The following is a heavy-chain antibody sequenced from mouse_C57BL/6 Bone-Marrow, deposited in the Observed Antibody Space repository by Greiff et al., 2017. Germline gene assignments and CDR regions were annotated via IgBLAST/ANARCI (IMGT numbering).Heavy chain of an antibody. Sequence: QVHVKQSGAELARPGASVKLSCKASGYTFTSYGISWVKQRTGQGLEWIGEIYPRSGNTYYNEKFKGKATLTADKSSSTAYMELRSLTSEDSAVYFCARGPYYGNYPYYFDYWGQGTTLTVSS. CDR3: ARGPYYGNYPYYFDY. D-gene: IGHD2-10*01. J-gene: IGHJ2*01. V-gene: IGHV1-81*01. CDR2: IYPRSGNT. CDR1: GYTFTSYG.